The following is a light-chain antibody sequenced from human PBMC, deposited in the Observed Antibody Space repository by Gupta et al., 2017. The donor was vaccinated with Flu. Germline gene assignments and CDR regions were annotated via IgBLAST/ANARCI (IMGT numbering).Light chain of an antibody. J-gene: IGKJ4*01. CDR2: GAS. Sequence: EIVLTQSPGTLSLSPGERATLSCRASQSVSSSYLAWYQQKPGQAPRLLIYGASSRATGIPDRLSGSGYGTDFTLTISRREPEDFAVYYCQQYGSSPPLTFGGGTKVEIK. CDR1: QSVSSSY. CDR3: QQYGSSPPLT. V-gene: IGKV3-20*01.